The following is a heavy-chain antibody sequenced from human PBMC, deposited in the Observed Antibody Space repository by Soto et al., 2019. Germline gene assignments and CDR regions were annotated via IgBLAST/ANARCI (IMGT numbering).Heavy chain of an antibody. CDR3: TRHGGSGNYYTIDQ. Sequence: PGESLKISWKRSAYVFTTYWIGWVRPMPGKGLEWMGIIYPGDSDTKYSPSFQGQVTISADRSITTAYLQWSSLKAADTAMYYCTRHGGSGNYYTIDQWGQGTLVTVS. D-gene: IGHD3-10*01. J-gene: IGHJ4*02. V-gene: IGHV5-51*01. CDR1: AYVFTTYW. CDR2: IYPGDSDT.